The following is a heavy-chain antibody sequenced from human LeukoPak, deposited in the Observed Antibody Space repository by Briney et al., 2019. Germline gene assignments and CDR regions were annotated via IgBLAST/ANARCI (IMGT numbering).Heavy chain of an antibody. CDR2: IYPGDSDI. D-gene: IGHD4-17*01. CDR3: ARHRANYGAAGFFDY. CDR1: GYSFTSYW. Sequence: GESLKISRKGSGYSFTSYWIGWVRQMPGKGLEWMGIIYPGDSDIRYSPSFQGQVTISADKSISAAYLQWCSLKASDTAMYYCARHRANYGAAGFFDYWGQGTLVTVSS. V-gene: IGHV5-51*01. J-gene: IGHJ4*02.